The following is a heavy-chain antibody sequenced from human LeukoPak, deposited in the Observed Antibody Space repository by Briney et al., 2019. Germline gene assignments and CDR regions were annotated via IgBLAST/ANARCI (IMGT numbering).Heavy chain of an antibody. J-gene: IGHJ4*02. D-gene: IGHD2-2*01. CDR3: ARDSEEYQLLCAY. CDR2: IIPIFGTA. V-gene: IGHV1-69*13. CDR1: GYTFTGYY. Sequence: SVKVSCKASGYTFTGYYMHWVRQAPGQGLEWMGGIIPIFGTANYAQKFQGRVTITADESTSTAYMELSSLRSEDTAVYYCARDSEEYQLLCAYWGQGTLVTVSS.